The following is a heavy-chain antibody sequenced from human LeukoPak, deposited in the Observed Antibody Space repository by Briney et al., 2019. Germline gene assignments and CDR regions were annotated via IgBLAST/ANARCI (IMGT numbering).Heavy chain of an antibody. D-gene: IGHD4-17*01. CDR2: TSDDGSAK. J-gene: IGHJ4*02. Sequence: PGGSLRLSCAASGFTFSSYAMHWVRQAPGKGLQWLALTSDDGSAKYYADSVKGRFTISRDNSQNTLHLQMNSLRADETAIYYCARAPGGFHGDYSPIAYWGQGTLVTVSS. V-gene: IGHV3-30-3*01. CDR3: ARAPGGFHGDYSPIAY. CDR1: GFTFSSYA.